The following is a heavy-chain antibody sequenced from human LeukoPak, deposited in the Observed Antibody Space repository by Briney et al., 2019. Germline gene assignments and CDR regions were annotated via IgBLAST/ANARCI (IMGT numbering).Heavy chain of an antibody. V-gene: IGHV4-34*01. Sequence: SETLSLTCAVYGGSFSGYYWSWIRQPPGKGLEWVGEINHSGSTNYNPSLKSRVTISVDTSKNQFSLKLSSVTAADTAVYYCARAARGYGVPAAMTRYNWFDPWGQGTLVTVSS. D-gene: IGHD2-2*01. J-gene: IGHJ5*02. CDR3: ARAARGYGVPAAMTRYNWFDP. CDR2: INHSGST. CDR1: GGSFSGYY.